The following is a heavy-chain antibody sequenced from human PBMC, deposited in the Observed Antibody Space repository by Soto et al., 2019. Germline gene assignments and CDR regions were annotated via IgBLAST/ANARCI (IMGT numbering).Heavy chain of an antibody. J-gene: IGHJ6*03. CDR1: GGSISGYY. V-gene: IGHV4-59*01. Sequence: SETLSLTCTVSGGSISGYYWSWIRQPPGKGLEWTGYIYYSGSTNYNPSLKSRVTISVDTSKNQFSLKLSSVTAADTAVYYCASSTYYDFWSGRGRYYYYYMDVWGKGTTVTVS. D-gene: IGHD3-3*01. CDR3: ASSTYYDFWSGRGRYYYYYMDV. CDR2: IYYSGST.